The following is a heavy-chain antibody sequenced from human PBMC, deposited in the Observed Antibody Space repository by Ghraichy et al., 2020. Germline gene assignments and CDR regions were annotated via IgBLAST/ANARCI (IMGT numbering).Heavy chain of an antibody. CDR3: ARGPIISTWHDAFDI. J-gene: IGHJ3*02. Sequence: SETLSLTCAVYGGSFSGYYWSWIRQPPGKGLEWIGEINHSGSTNYNPSLKSPVTLSGDTSNNQFSLMLTSVTAADTAVYYCARGPIISTWHDAFDIWGQGTMVNVSS. D-gene: IGHD6-13*01. V-gene: IGHV4-34*01. CDR1: GGSFSGYY. CDR2: INHSGST.